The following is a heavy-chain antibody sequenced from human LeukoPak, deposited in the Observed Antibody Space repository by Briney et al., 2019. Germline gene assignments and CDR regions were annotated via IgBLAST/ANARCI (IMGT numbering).Heavy chain of an antibody. D-gene: IGHD3-22*01. CDR3: ARGVDYYENSGTIDY. CDR2: IWYDGSNK. J-gene: IGHJ4*02. CDR1: GFTFDNYA. V-gene: IGHV3-33*08. Sequence: GGSLRLSCTASGFTFDNYAMIWVRQPPGKGLEWVAIIWYDGSNKTYEDSVKGRFTISRDNSKNTLYLQMNSLRAEDTAVYYCARGVDYYENSGTIDYWGQGTLVTVSS.